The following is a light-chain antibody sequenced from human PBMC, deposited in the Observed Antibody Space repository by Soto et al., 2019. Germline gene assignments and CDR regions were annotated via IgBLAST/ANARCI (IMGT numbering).Light chain of an antibody. J-gene: IGLJ2*01. CDR1: SSDVGGYNY. CDR3: CSYAGSYVV. V-gene: IGLV2-11*01. CDR2: DVS. Sequence: QSALTQPRSVSGSPGQSVTISCTGTSSDVGGYNYVSWYQQHPGKAPKLMIYDVSKRPSGVPDCFSGSKSGNTASLTISGLQAADEADYYCCSYAGSYVVFGGGTKLTVL.